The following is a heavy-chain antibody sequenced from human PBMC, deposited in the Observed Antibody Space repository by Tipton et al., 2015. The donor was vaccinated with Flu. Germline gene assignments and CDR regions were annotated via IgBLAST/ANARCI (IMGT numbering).Heavy chain of an antibody. V-gene: IGHV4-39*07. Sequence: TLSLTCTVSGGSISSSSYYWGWIRQPPGKGLEWIGSIYYSGSTYYNPSLKSRVTISVDTSKNRFSLKLISVTAADTAVYYCARVSPGVESWFDPWGQGTLVTVSS. J-gene: IGHJ5*02. D-gene: IGHD3-3*01. CDR2: IYYSGST. CDR1: GGSISSSSYY. CDR3: ARVSPGVESWFDP.